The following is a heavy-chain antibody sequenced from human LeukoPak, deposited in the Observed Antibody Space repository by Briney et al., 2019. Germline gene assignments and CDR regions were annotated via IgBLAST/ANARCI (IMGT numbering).Heavy chain of an antibody. CDR2: INPSGSNT. J-gene: IGHJ4*02. CDR1: GFTFSSYA. D-gene: IGHD1-26*01. V-gene: IGHV3-64*01. Sequence: QPGGSLRLSCVASGFTFSSYAMHWVRQAPGRGLEYVSSINPSGSNTYYANSVKGRFTISRDNSKNTLFLQMGSLRPEDMAVYYCAAKYSGSYPFDYWGQGTLVTVSS. CDR3: AAKYSGSYPFDY.